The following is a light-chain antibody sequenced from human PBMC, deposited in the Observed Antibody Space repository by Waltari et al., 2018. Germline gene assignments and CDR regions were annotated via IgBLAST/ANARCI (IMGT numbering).Light chain of an antibody. J-gene: IGKJ2*01. V-gene: IGKV1-5*03. CDR3: QQYDDLPGT. CDR1: RGVRDS. CDR2: KSS. Sequence: DVQLTQSPATLSASVGESVTITCRASRGVRDSLAWYQQQPGRAPNLLIYKSSLLQRGVPSRFSGSGSGTEFTLTITSLLPNDSATYYCQQYDDLPGTFGRGTTLEI.